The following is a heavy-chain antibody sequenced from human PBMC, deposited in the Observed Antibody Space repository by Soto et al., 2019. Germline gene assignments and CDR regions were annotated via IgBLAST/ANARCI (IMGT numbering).Heavy chain of an antibody. J-gene: IGHJ4*02. Sequence: ASVKVSCKVSGYTLTELSMHWERQAPGKGLEWMGGFDPEDGETIYAQKFQGRVTMTEDTSTDTAYMELSSLRSEDTAVYYCATGTYDYVWGSYRPRTPTFDYWGQGTLVTVSS. CDR3: ATGTYDYVWGSYRPRTPTFDY. V-gene: IGHV1-24*01. D-gene: IGHD3-16*02. CDR1: GYTLTELS. CDR2: FDPEDGET.